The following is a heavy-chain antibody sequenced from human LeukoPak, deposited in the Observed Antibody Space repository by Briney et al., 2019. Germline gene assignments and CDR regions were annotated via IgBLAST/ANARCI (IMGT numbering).Heavy chain of an antibody. CDR3: AKDRRRVGATLYIFDY. Sequence: GGSLRLSCAAPGLTFSSYAMSWVRQAPGKGLEWVSAISGSGGSTYYADSVKGRFTISRDNSKNTLYLQMNSLRAEDTAVYYCAKDRRRVGATLYIFDYWGQGTLVTVSS. D-gene: IGHD1-26*01. V-gene: IGHV3-23*01. CDR2: ISGSGGST. CDR1: GLTFSSYA. J-gene: IGHJ4*02.